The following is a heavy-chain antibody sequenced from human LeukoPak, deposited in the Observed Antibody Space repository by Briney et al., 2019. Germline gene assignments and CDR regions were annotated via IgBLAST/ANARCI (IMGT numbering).Heavy chain of an antibody. D-gene: IGHD3-10*01. CDR2: ISGSGGST. CDR3: ARGPGSFFDY. Sequence: GGSLRLSCAASGFTFGSYAMSWVRQAPGKGLEWVSAISGSGGSTYYADSVKGRFTISRDNSKNTLYLQMNSLRAEDTAVYYCARGPGSFFDYWGQGTLVTVSS. V-gene: IGHV3-23*01. CDR1: GFTFGSYA. J-gene: IGHJ4*02.